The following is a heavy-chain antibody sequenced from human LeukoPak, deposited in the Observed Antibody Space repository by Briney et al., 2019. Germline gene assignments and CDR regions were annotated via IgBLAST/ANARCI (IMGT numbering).Heavy chain of an antibody. CDR2: IYSGGST. Sequence: GGSLRLSCAASGFTVSNNYMSWVRQAPGKGLERVSVIYSGGSTYYADSVKGRFTISRDNSKNTLYLQMNSLRAEDTAVYYCATYTGGVLRYFGYWGQGTLVTVSS. CDR1: GFTVSNNY. D-gene: IGHD3-9*01. V-gene: IGHV3-66*01. CDR3: ATYTGGVLRYFGY. J-gene: IGHJ4*02.